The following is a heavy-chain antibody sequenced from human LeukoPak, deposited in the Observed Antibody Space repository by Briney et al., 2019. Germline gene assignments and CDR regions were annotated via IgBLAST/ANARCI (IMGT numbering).Heavy chain of an antibody. J-gene: IGHJ4*02. V-gene: IGHV1-46*01. Sequence: GASVKLSCKASGYTFTSYYMHWVRQAPGPGLEWMGVINPSGGSTSYAQKFQGRVTMTRDTSTSTVYMEVSSLRSEDTAVYYCARGPSLGLDLWFGLEGYWGQGTLVTVSS. CDR3: ARGPSLGLDLWFGLEGY. CDR1: GYTFTSYY. D-gene: IGHD3-10*01. CDR2: INPSGGST.